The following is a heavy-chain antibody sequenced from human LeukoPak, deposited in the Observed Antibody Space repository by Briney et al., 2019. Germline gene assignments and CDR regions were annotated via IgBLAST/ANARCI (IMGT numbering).Heavy chain of an antibody. J-gene: IGHJ5*02. CDR3: ARVAQPYSDGRNWFDP. Sequence: GGSLRLSCAASGFTFSSYSMNWVRQAPGKGLEWVSYISSSSTIYYADSVKGRFTISRDNAKNSLYLQMNSLRAEDTAVYYCARVAQPYSDGRNWFDPWGQGTLVTVSS. D-gene: IGHD2-21*01. CDR1: GFTFSSYS. CDR2: ISSSSTI. V-gene: IGHV3-48*01.